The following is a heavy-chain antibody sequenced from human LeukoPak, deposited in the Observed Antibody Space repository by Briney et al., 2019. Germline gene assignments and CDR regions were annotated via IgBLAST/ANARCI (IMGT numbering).Heavy chain of an antibody. CDR2: INCSSSYI. CDR3: ARDTYDILTGYYKWAFDI. J-gene: IGHJ3*02. CDR1: GFTFSSYT. Sequence: PGETLRLSCAASGFTFSSYTMNWVRQAPGKGLEWVSSINCSSSYIYYADSVKGRFTISRDNAKNSLYLQMNSLRAEDTAVYYCARDTYDILTGYYKWAFDIWGQGTMVTVSS. D-gene: IGHD3-9*01. V-gene: IGHV3-21*06.